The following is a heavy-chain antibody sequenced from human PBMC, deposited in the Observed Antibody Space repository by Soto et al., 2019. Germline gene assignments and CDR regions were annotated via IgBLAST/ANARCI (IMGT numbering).Heavy chain of an antibody. CDR2: IYYSGST. V-gene: IGHV4-59*08. J-gene: IGHJ4*02. D-gene: IGHD5-12*01. CDR1: GGSISSYY. Sequence: PSETLSLTCAVYGGSISSYYWSWIRQPPGKGLDWIGYIYYSGSTNYNPSLKSRVTISVDTSKNQFSLKLSSVTAADTAVYYCARRNSGYHYYFDYWGQGTLVTVSS. CDR3: ARRNSGYHYYFDY.